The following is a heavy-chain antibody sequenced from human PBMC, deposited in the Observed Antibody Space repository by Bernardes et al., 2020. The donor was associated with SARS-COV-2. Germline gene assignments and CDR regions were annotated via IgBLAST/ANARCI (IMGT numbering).Heavy chain of an antibody. CDR3: ARDFSDYYDSSGYSKWGKFDY. Sequence: ASVKVSCKASGYTFTSFGISWLRQAPGQGLEWMGWVSHYNGDTNYAQRFQGRVTMTTDTSTRTAYMELRSLRSDDTAVYYCARDFSDYYDSSGYSKWGKFDYWGQGTLVTVSS. CDR2: VSHYNGDT. J-gene: IGHJ4*02. D-gene: IGHD3-22*01. V-gene: IGHV1-18*01. CDR1: GYTFTSFG.